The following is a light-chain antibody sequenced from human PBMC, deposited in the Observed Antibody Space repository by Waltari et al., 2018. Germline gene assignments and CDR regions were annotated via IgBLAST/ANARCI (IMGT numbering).Light chain of an antibody. CDR3: QHRSSWPPEVS. J-gene: IGKJ5*01. CDR2: DTS. V-gene: IGKV3-11*01. Sequence: EIVLTQSPATLSLSPGAGATLSCRASQSLSSSLAWYQQKPGQSPRLLIYDTSNRATGIPARLSGRGSGTDFTLTISSLEADDFALYYCQHRSSWPPEVSFGQGTRLEIK. CDR1: QSLSSS.